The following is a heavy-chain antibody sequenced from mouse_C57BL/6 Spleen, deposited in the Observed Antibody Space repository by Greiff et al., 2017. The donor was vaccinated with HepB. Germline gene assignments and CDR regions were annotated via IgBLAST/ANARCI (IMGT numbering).Heavy chain of an antibody. CDR2: IDPSDSYT. V-gene: IGHV1-59*01. CDR3: ARSLDYDYDWFAY. J-gene: IGHJ3*01. Sequence: QVQLKQSGAELVRPGTSVKLSCKASGYTFTSYWMHWVKQRPGQGLEWIGVIDPSDSYTNYNQKFKGKATLTVDTSSSTAYMQLSSLTSEDSAVYYCARSLDYDYDWFAYWGQGTLVTVSA. D-gene: IGHD2-4*01. CDR1: GYTFTSYW.